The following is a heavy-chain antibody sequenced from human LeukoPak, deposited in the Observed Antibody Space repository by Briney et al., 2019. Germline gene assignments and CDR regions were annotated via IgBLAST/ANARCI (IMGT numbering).Heavy chain of an antibody. CDR2: INHSGST. D-gene: IGHD2-2*01. J-gene: IGHJ2*01. Sequence: TSETLSLTCAVYGGSFSGYYWSWTRQPPGKGLEWIGEINHSGSTNYNPSLKSRVPISVDTSKNQFSLKLSSVTAADTAVYYCARPRRGSSTSWYFDLWGRGTLVTVSS. CDR1: GGSFSGYY. V-gene: IGHV4-34*01. CDR3: ARPRRGSSTSWYFDL.